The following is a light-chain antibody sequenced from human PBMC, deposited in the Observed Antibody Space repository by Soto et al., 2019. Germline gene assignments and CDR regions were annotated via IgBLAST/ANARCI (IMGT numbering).Light chain of an antibody. Sequence: ELTQSPDSVTVSLCERATINCTSSQSVLYSSNNKNYLAWYQQKPGQPPKLLIYWASTRESGVPDRFSGSGSGTDFTLTISSLQAEDVAVYDCQQYYSTHPLPFGGRSKVDI. V-gene: IGKV4-1*01. CDR2: WAS. J-gene: IGKJ4*01. CDR1: QSVLYSSNNKNY. CDR3: QQYYSTHPLP.